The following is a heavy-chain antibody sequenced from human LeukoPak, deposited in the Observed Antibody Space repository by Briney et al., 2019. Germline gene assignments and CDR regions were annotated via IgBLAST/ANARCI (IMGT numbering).Heavy chain of an antibody. V-gene: IGHV1-2*02. CDR3: ARLRDWQYYFDY. Sequence: ASVTVSCKASGYTFTDYYIHWVRQAPGQGLEWMGWINPTSGGTNYAQKFQGRVTMTRDTSISTAYMELSRLRSDDTAVYYCARLRDWQYYFDYWGQGTLVTVSS. J-gene: IGHJ4*02. D-gene: IGHD2-21*02. CDR1: GYTFTDYY. CDR2: INPTSGGT.